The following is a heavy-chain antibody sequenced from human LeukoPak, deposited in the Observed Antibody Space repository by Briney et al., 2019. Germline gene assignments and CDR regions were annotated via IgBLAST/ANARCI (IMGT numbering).Heavy chain of an antibody. Sequence: PSETLSLTCTVSGGSISSSIYYWGGIRQPPGKGLEWIGSIYYTGSTYSSGSTYYNPSLKSRVTISVDTSKKQFSLRLSSVTAADTAVYYCATSGIFGSGTFYWFDPWGQGTLVTVSS. CDR2: IYYTGSTYSSGST. CDR1: GGSISSSIYY. V-gene: IGHV4-39*01. CDR3: ATSGIFGSGTFYWFDP. D-gene: IGHD3-10*01. J-gene: IGHJ5*02.